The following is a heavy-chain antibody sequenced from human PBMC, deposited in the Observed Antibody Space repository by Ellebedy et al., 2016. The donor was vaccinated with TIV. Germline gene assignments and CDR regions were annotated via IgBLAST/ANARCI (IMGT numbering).Heavy chain of an antibody. CDR3: ARELVAAAALDP. CDR1: GYTFTSYD. J-gene: IGHJ5*02. V-gene: IGHV1-46*01. D-gene: IGHD6-13*01. Sequence: ASVKVSXXASGYTFTSYDINWVRQATGQGLEWMGIINPSGGSTSYAQKFQGRVTMTRDTSTSTVYMELSSLRSEDTAVYYCARELVAAAALDPWGQGTLVTVSS. CDR2: INPSGGST.